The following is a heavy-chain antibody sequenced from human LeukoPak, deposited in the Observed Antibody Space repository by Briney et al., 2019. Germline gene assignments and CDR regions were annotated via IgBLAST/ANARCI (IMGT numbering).Heavy chain of an antibody. Sequence: GGSLRLSCAASGFTFSSYALSWVRQAPGPGLEWVSAISGSGGSTYYADSVKERFTISRDNSKNTLYLQMNSLRAEDTAVYYCAKDQDSSSHYWGQGTLVTVSS. D-gene: IGHD6-13*01. V-gene: IGHV3-23*01. CDR1: GFTFSSYA. CDR2: ISGSGGST. CDR3: AKDQDSSSHY. J-gene: IGHJ4*02.